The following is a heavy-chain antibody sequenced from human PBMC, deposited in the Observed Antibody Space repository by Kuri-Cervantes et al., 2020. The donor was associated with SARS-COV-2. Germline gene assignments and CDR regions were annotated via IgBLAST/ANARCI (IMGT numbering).Heavy chain of an antibody. CDR3: AREPHIVPAAIYYYYYYGMDV. CDR2: FDPEDGET. V-gene: IGHV1-24*01. D-gene: IGHD2-2*01. CDR1: GYTLTELS. Sequence: ASVKVSCKVSGYTLTELSMHWVRQAPGKGLEWMGGFDPEDGETIYAQKFQGRVTMTEDTSTDAAYMELSSLRSEDTAVYYCAREPHIVPAAIYYYYYYGMDVWGQGTTVTVSS. J-gene: IGHJ6*02.